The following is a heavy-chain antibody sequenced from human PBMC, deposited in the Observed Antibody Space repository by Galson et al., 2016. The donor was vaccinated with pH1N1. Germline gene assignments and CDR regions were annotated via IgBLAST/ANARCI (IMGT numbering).Heavy chain of an antibody. CDR1: GFTFTHYA. J-gene: IGHJ2*01. D-gene: IGHD3-16*01. V-gene: IGHV3-23*01. Sequence: SLRLSCAASGFTFTHYAIHWVRQAPGKGLEWVSFISVSSLSTYDADSEKGRFTISRDTSKNTVYLQMNSLKAEETAVYYCAQDPKQHVVELGNFDLWGRGTLVTVSS. CDR3: AQDPKQHVVELGNFDL. CDR2: ISVSSLST.